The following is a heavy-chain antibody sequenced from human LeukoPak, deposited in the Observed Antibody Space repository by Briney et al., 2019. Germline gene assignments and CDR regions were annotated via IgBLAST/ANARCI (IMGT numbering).Heavy chain of an antibody. Sequence: GASVKVSCKASGGTFSSYAISWVRQAPGQGLEWMGGIIPIFGTANYAQKFQGRVTITTDESTSTAYMELSSLRSEDTAVYYCARDAADDTQLLLTDWGQGTLVTVSS. V-gene: IGHV1-69*05. CDR1: GGTFSSYA. J-gene: IGHJ4*02. CDR3: ARDAADDTQLLLTD. CDR2: IIPIFGTA. D-gene: IGHD2-2*01.